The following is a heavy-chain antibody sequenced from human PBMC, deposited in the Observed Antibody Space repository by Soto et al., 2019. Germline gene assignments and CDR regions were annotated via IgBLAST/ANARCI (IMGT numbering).Heavy chain of an antibody. V-gene: IGHV4-30-4*01. D-gene: IGHD5-18*01. CDR3: ARGRGYSYGLDP. CDR2: ISYSGTT. CDR1: CDSISSSNNY. Sequence: SGTPSLTCTFSCDSISSSNNYWSWIRPPPGEGLEWIGFISYSGTTSYSPSLKSRLAISLDTSKNQFSLSLSSVTAADTAVYYCARGRGYSYGLDPWGQGTLVTVSS. J-gene: IGHJ5*02.